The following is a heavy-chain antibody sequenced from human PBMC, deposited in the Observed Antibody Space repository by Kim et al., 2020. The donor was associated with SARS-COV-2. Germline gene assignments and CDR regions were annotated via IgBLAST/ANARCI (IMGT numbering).Heavy chain of an antibody. D-gene: IGHD3-22*01. CDR1: GGSISSGGYY. J-gene: IGHJ4*02. CDR3: ARGKLYYYDSSGYYRYFDY. Sequence: SETLSLTCTVSGGSISSGGYYWSWIRQHPGKGLEWIGYIYYSGSTYYNPSLKSRVTISVDTSKNQFSLKLSSVTAADTAVYYCARGKLYYYDSSGYYRYFDYWGQGTLVTVSS. CDR2: IYYSGST. V-gene: IGHV4-31*03.